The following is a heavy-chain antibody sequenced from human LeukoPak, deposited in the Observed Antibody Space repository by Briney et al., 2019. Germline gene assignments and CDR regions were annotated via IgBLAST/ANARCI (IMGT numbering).Heavy chain of an antibody. CDR3: ARVEAAASYGMDV. J-gene: IGHJ6*02. V-gene: IGHV3-11*01. CDR1: GFTFSDYY. CDR2: ISSSGSTI. Sequence: GGSLRLSCAASGFTFSDYYMSWIRQAPGKGLEWVSYISSSGSTIYYANSVKGRFTISRDNAKNSLYLQMNSLRAEDTAVYYCARVEAAASYGMDVWGQGTTVTVSS. D-gene: IGHD2-2*01.